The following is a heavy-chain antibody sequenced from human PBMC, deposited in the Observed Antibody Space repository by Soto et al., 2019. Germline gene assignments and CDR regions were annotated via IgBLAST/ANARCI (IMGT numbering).Heavy chain of an antibody. CDR3: ARYLAFDAFDI. CDR1: GFTFSSYW. V-gene: IGHV3-7*04. J-gene: IGHJ3*02. CDR2: IKEDGSEK. Sequence: EVQLAESGGGLVQPGGSRRLSCAASGFTFSSYWMPWVRQAPGKGLEWVANIKEDGSEKYYVDSVKGRFTISRDNAKKSLSLQMSSLRAEDTAVYYCARYLAFDAFDIWGQGTMVTVSS.